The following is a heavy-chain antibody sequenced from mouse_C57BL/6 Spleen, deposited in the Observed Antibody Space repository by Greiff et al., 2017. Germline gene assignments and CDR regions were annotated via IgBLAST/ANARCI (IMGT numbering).Heavy chain of an antibody. V-gene: IGHV5-17*01. CDR2: ISSGSSTI. D-gene: IGHD4-1*01. CDR3: ARNWDVFDY. CDR1: GFTFSDYG. Sequence: EVQLQESGGGLVKPGGSLKLSCAASGFTFSDYGMHWVRQAPEKGLEWVAYISSGSSTIYYADRVKGRFTISRDNAKNTLFLQLTSLRSEDTAMYYCARNWDVFDYWGQGTTLTVSS. J-gene: IGHJ2*01.